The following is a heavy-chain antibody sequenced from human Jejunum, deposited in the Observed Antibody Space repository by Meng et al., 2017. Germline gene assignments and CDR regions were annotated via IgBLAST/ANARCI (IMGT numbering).Heavy chain of an antibody. Sequence: GGSLRLSCAASGFTFSSYWMSWVRQAPGKGLEWVAHIKQDGSEKYYADSVKGRFTISRDNDKNSLYLQMNSLRAEDTAVYYCTRDLTGDYGGNFWGQGTLVTVSS. CDR2: IKQDGSEK. CDR3: TRDLTGDYGGNF. CDR1: GFTFSSYW. D-gene: IGHD4-23*01. V-gene: IGHV3-7*01. J-gene: IGHJ4*02.